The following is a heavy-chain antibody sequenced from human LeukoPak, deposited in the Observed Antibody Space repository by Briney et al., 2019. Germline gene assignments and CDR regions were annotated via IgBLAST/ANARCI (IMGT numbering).Heavy chain of an antibody. CDR2: MNPNSGNT. CDR3: ARGLTMVRGVPSGMDV. D-gene: IGHD3-10*01. J-gene: IGHJ6*02. Sequence: ASVKVSCKASGYTFTSYDINWVRQATGQGLEWMGWMNPNSGNTGYAQKFQGRVTMTRNTSISTAYMELSSLRSEDTAVYYCARGLTMVRGVPSGMDVWGQGTTVTVSS. CDR1: GYTFTSYD. V-gene: IGHV1-8*01.